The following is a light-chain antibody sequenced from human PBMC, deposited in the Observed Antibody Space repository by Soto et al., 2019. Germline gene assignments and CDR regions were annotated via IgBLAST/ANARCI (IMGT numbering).Light chain of an antibody. J-gene: IGLJ1*01. CDR2: DVS. CDR3: SSYTSSSTLDV. CDR1: SSDVGGYNY. V-gene: IGLV2-14*03. Sequence: QSALTQPASVSGSPGQSITISCTGTSSDVGGYNYVSWYQQHPGKAPKLMIYDVSNRPSGVSNRFSGSKSGNTASLTISGLQDEDECDYYCSSYTSSSTLDVFGTGTKLTVL.